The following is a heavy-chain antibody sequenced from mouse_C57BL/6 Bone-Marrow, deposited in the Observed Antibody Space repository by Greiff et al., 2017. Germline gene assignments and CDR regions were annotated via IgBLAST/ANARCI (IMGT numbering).Heavy chain of an antibody. V-gene: IGHV1-55*01. CDR2: IYPGSGST. D-gene: IGHD1-1*01. Sequence: VQLQQSGAELVKPGASVKMSCKASGYTFTSYWITWVKQRPGQGLEWIGDIYPGSGSTNYNEKFKSKATLTVDTSSSTAYMQLSSLTSEDSAVYYCASGFITTASEYFDYWGQGTTLTVSS. CDR3: ASGFITTASEYFDY. J-gene: IGHJ2*01. CDR1: GYTFTSYW.